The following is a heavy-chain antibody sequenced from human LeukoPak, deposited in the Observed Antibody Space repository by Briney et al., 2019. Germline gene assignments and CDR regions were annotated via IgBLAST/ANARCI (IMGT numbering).Heavy chain of an antibody. V-gene: IGHV1-46*01. J-gene: IGHJ4*02. CDR1: GYTFTSFY. Sequence: ASVTVSCTASGYTFTSFYMHWVRQAPGQGLEWMGIINPRGGSASSAQKFQGRVTLTRDTSTSTVYMELSSLSSQDTAVYYCARDYHGSGSLTTFDYWGQGTLVIVSS. D-gene: IGHD3-10*01. CDR2: INPRGGSA. CDR3: ARDYHGSGSLTTFDY.